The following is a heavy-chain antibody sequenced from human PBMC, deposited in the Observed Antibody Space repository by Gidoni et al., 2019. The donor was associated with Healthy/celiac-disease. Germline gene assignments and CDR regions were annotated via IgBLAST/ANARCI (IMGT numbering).Heavy chain of an antibody. CDR3: AKDYQMDY. V-gene: IGHV3-30*18. CDR1: GFTFSSYG. Sequence: QVQLVESGGGVVQPGRSLRLSCAASGFTFSSYGMHWVRQAPGKGLEWVAVISYDGSNKYYADAVKGRFTISRDNSKNTLYLQMNSLRAEDTAVYYCAKDYQMDYWGQGTLVTVSS. J-gene: IGHJ4*02. D-gene: IGHD3-16*02. CDR2: ISYDGSNK.